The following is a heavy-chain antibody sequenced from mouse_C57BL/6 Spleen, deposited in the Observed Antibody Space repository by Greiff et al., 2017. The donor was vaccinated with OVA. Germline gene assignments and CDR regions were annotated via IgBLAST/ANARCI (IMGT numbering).Heavy chain of an antibody. CDR1: GFNIKDDY. J-gene: IGHJ2*01. V-gene: IGHV14-4*01. Sequence: EVQLQQSGAELVRPGASVKLSCTASGFNIKDDYMHWVKQRPEQGLEWIGWIDPENGDTEYASKFQGKATITADTSSNTAYLQLSSLTSEDTAVYYCTTWGYSNFLFYYWGQGTTLTVSS. CDR3: TTWGYSNFLFYY. CDR2: IDPENGDT. D-gene: IGHD2-5*01.